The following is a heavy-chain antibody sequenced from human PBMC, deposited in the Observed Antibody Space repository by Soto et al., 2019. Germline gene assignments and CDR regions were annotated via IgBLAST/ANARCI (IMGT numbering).Heavy chain of an antibody. CDR3: ARGERYYYDSSGYFGFDY. J-gene: IGHJ4*02. D-gene: IGHD3-22*01. CDR2: INAGNGNT. CDR1: GYTFASYA. V-gene: IGHV1-3*01. Sequence: GASVKVSCTASGYTFASYAMHWVRQAPGQRLEWMGWINAGNGNTKYSQKFQARVTITRDTSASTAYMELSSLRSEDTAVYYCARGERYYYDSSGYFGFDYWGQGTLVTVSS.